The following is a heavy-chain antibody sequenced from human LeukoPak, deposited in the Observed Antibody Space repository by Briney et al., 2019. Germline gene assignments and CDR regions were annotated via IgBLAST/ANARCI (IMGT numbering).Heavy chain of an antibody. D-gene: IGHD1-26*01. V-gene: IGHV4-34*01. CDR2: INHSGST. CDR3: ARGLWAPRFEC. CDR1: GGSFSGYY. J-gene: IGHJ4*02. Sequence: PSETLSLTCAVYGGSFSGYYWSWIRQPPGKGLEWIGEINHSGSTNYNPSLKSRVTISVDTSKHQFSLKLSSVTGADTAVYFCARGLWAPRFECWAQGTLVRVFS.